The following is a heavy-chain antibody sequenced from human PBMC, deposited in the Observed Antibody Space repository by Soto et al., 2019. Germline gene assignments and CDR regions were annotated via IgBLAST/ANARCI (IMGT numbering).Heavy chain of an antibody. CDR3: ARGRSINY. J-gene: IGHJ4*02. CDR2: VYHSGTT. V-gene: IGHV4-4*02. D-gene: IGHD2-2*01. CDR1: GDSISSNNW. Sequence: SETLSLTCAVSGDSISSNNWWSWVRQAPGKGLEWIGEVYHSGTTTYNPSLKSRVTMSVDKSKNRFSLKMSSVTAADTAVYYCARGRSINYWGQGTLVTVSS.